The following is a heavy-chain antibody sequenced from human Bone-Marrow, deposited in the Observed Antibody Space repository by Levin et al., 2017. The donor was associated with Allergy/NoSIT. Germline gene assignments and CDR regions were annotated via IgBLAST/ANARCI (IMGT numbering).Heavy chain of an antibody. CDR2: IYKDGST. V-gene: IGHV3-53*01. J-gene: IGHJ3*01. D-gene: IGHD6-6*01. CDR1: GFTVNSYF. CDR3: ARGSRARSSRAFDF. Sequence: GESLKISCAASGFTVNSYFMSWVRQAPGKGLEWLSVIYKDGSTYHADSVKGRFTISRDNSKNNLFLQMNSLRAADTAFYYCARGSRARSSRAFDFWGRGTFLTVSS.